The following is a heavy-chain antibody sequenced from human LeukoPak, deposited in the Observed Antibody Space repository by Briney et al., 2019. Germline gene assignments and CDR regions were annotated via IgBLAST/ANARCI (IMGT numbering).Heavy chain of an antibody. V-gene: IGHV1-18*01. J-gene: IGHJ4*02. CDR2: ISAYNGNT. Sequence: GATVKLSCKPSGYTFTSYGTSCVRQAPGQGLEWMGWISAYNGNTNYAQKLQARVTMTTDTATSKAYMELRSLRSDGTAVYYCARLRRYCSSTRCYTDYYFNYGSQGTLVTVSS. CDR1: GYTFTSYG. CDR3: ARLRRYCSSTRCYTDYYFNY. D-gene: IGHD2-2*02.